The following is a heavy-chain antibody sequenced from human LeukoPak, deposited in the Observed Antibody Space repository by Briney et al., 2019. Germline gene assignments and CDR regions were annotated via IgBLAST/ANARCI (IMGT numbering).Heavy chain of an antibody. CDR3: ARDQEAVAGLRGNYYYYMDV. CDR1: GGSISSYY. D-gene: IGHD6-19*01. J-gene: IGHJ6*03. CDR2: IYTSGST. Sequence: SETLSLTCTVSGGSISSYYWSWIRQPAGKGLEWIGRIYTSGSTNYNPSLKSRVTMSVDTSKNQFSLKLSSVTAADTAVYYCARDQEAVAGLRGNYYYYMDVWGEGTTVTVSS. V-gene: IGHV4-4*07.